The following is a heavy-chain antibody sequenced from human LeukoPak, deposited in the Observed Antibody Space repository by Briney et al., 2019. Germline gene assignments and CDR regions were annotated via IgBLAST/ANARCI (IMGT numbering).Heavy chain of an antibody. Sequence: ASVTVSFTSSGYAFTVYYMHWVRQAPGQGLEWMGWINPSSGGTNFAQNFQGRVTMTRDTSISTAYMELIRLRSDDTAVYYCARDQGGYSSSSWVFDYWGQGTLVTVSS. CDR3: ARDQGGYSSSSWVFDY. J-gene: IGHJ4*02. D-gene: IGHD6-13*01. CDR1: GYAFTVYY. CDR2: INPSSGGT. V-gene: IGHV1-2*02.